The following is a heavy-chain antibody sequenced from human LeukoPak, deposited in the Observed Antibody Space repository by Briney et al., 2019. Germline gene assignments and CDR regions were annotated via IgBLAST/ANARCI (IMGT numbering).Heavy chain of an antibody. D-gene: IGHD6-13*01. CDR2: INPNSGGT. J-gene: IGHJ4*02. V-gene: IGHV1-2*06. CDR1: GYTFTGYY. Sequence: ASVKVSCKASGYTFTGYYMHWVRQAPGQGLEWMGRINPNSGGTNYAQKFQGRVTMTRDTSISTAYMELGRLRSDDTAVYYCARVSLSRIAAPDYWGQGTLVTVSS. CDR3: ARVSLSRIAAPDY.